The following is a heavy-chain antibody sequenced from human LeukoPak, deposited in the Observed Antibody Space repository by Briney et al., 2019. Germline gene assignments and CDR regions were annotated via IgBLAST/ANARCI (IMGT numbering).Heavy chain of an antibody. CDR1: GFTFSSYW. V-gene: IGHV3-74*01. Sequence: GGSLRLSCAASGFTFSSYWMHWVRHTPGKGLAWVSRIKGDGSSTSYADSVKGRFTISRDNAKNTLYLQMNSLRAEGTAVYYCARDGYSFGHDFDYWGQGTLVTVSS. CDR3: ARDGYSFGHDFDY. D-gene: IGHD5-18*01. J-gene: IGHJ4*02. CDR2: IKGDGSST.